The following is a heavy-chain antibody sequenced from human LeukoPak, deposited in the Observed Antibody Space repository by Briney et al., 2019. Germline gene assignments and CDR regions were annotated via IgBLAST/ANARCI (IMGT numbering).Heavy chain of an antibody. CDR2: INPDGSAK. CDR3: ARHFSTYSYGLDV. V-gene: IGHV3-7*01. J-gene: IGHJ6*02. CDR1: GFTFSNFW. Sequence: PAGSLRLSCAASGFTFSNFWMSWVRQAPGKGLEWVANINPDGSAKYYVDSVKGRFTISRDNAENSLYLQMNSLRPEDTAVYYCARHFSTYSYGLDVWGQGTTVTVSS. D-gene: IGHD3-3*02.